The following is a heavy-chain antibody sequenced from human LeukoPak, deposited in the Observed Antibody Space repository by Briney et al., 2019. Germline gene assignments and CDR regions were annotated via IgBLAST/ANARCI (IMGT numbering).Heavy chain of an antibody. D-gene: IGHD3-16*01. CDR1: GGSVTSGTYL. Sequence: SETLSLTCSVSGGSVTSGTYLWGWIRQPPGKGLEWIGSVYFDGGTHYNPSLQSRVTVSVDTSKNQFSLRLSSVTAADTALYYCARDHYYDGRGRFDPWGQGTLVTVSS. J-gene: IGHJ5*02. V-gene: IGHV4-39*07. CDR2: VYFDGGT. CDR3: ARDHYYDGRGRFDP.